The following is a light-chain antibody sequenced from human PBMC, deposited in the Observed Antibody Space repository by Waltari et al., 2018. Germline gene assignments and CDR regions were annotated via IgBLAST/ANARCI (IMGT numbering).Light chain of an antibody. J-gene: IGLJ1*01. V-gene: IGLV3-1*01. CDR3: QAWDSGTVV. CDR2: EDN. CDR1: DVGNTY. Sequence: YELTQPPSVSVSPGQAANIACSVDDVGNTYTSWFQQKPGHSPVLVIFEDNKRPPGIPERFSASNSGNIATLTISETQPMDEADYYCQAWDSGTVVFGTGTKVTVL.